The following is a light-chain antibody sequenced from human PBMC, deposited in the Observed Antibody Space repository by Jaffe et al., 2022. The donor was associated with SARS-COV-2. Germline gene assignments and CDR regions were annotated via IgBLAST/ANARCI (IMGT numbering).Light chain of an antibody. CDR3: QSYDSSLSGCVV. CDR2: GNS. CDR1: NSNIGSNYD. J-gene: IGLJ2*01. Sequence: QSVLTQPPSVSGAPGQRVTISCTGSNSNIGSNYDVHWYQHLPGTAPKLLIYGNSKRPSGVPDRFYGSKSGTSASLAITGLQAEDEADYYCQSYDSSLSGCVVFGGGTRLTVL. V-gene: IGLV1-40*01.